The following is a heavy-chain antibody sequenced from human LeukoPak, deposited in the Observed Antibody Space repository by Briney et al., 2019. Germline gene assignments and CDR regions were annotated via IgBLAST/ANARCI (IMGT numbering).Heavy chain of an antibody. V-gene: IGHV1-2*06. D-gene: IGHD1-26*01. J-gene: IGHJ4*02. Sequence: ASVKVSCKASGYTFTGYYIHWVRQAPGQGLEWMGRINPNNGDTNYAQNFQGRVTMTRDTSISTAYMELSRLRPDDTAVYYCATTSGYFYYWGQGTLVTVSS. CDR1: GYTFTGYY. CDR2: INPNNGDT. CDR3: ATTSGYFYY.